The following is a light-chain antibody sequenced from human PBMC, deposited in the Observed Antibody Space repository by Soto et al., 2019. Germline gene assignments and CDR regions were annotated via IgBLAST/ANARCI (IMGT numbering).Light chain of an antibody. J-gene: IGKJ1*01. CDR1: QSINNW. CDR2: KAS. CDR3: EQYESFPRT. Sequence: DIQMTQSPSTLSASVGDRVTITCRASQSINNWLSWYQQKPGKAPKLFIFKASTLEIGVLSRFVRSRSATDFTLSISTLQTDEFATYFCEQYESFPRTFGQGTKVVIK. V-gene: IGKV1-5*03.